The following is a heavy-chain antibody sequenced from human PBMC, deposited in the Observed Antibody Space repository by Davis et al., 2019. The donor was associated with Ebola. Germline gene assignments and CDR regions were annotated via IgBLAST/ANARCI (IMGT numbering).Heavy chain of an antibody. Sequence: AASVKVSCKASGYTFANYRINWVRQAPGQGPEWMGRIIPIVPISNYAQKFQDRVTFTADKSTNTAYMELRGLRSEDTAVYYCAKDINNYGADGLDIWGQGTLVTVSS. V-gene: IGHV1-69*02. D-gene: IGHD5-18*01. CDR3: AKDINNYGADGLDI. CDR2: IIPIVPIS. J-gene: IGHJ3*02. CDR1: GYTFANYR.